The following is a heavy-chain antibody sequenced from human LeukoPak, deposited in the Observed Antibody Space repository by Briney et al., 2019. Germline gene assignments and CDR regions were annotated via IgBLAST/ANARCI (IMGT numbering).Heavy chain of an antibody. J-gene: IGHJ5*02. Sequence: ASVKVSCKASGYTFTGYYMHWVRQAPGQGLEWMGWINPNSGGTNYAQKFQGRVTMTRDTSISTAYMELSRLRSDDTAMYYCARDPLRVGATTNWFDPWGQGTLVTVSS. D-gene: IGHD1-26*01. CDR1: GYTFTGYY. V-gene: IGHV1-2*02. CDR3: ARDPLRVGATTNWFDP. CDR2: INPNSGGT.